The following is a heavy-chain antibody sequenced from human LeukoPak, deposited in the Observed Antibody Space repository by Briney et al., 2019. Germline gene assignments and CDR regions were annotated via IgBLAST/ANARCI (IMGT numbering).Heavy chain of an antibody. Sequence: ASVKVSCKASGYTFTSYDISWVRQAPGQGLEWMGWIAVYNGNTNYAQKFQGRLTMTTDTSTSTAYMELRSLRSDDTALYYCARDQLVLPRGISGYWGQGTLVTVSS. D-gene: IGHD1-14*01. J-gene: IGHJ4*02. CDR2: IAVYNGNT. CDR3: ARDQLVLPRGISGY. V-gene: IGHV1-18*01. CDR1: GYTFTSYD.